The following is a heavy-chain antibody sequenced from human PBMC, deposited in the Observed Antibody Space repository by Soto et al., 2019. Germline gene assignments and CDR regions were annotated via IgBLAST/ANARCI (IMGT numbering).Heavy chain of an antibody. D-gene: IGHD3-16*01. CDR2: VFHSGST. J-gene: IGHJ2*01. CDR3: AREPYYNYGSAFRYFDL. CDR1: GGSVSSRYW. V-gene: IGHV4-4*02. Sequence: QVHLQESGPGLVKPSGTLSLTCDVSGGSVSSRYWWSWVRQSPGEGLEWIGEVFHSGSTNYNPSLKSRVTISIDKSKSQFSLKLTSVTAADTAVYYCAREPYYNYGSAFRYFDLWGRGTLVTVSS.